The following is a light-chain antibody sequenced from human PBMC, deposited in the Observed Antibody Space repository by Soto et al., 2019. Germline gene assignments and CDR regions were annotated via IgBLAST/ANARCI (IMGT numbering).Light chain of an antibody. J-gene: IGLJ1*01. CDR3: QSYDNSLSGPV. Sequence: QSVLTQPPSVSGAPGQRVTISCTGSSSNIGAGYDAHWYQQLPGKVPKLLIYGDTNRPSGVPDRFSGSKSGTSASLAITGLQPDDEADYYCQSYDNSLSGPVFGPGTKVTVL. CDR2: GDT. V-gene: IGLV1-40*01. CDR1: SSNIGAGYD.